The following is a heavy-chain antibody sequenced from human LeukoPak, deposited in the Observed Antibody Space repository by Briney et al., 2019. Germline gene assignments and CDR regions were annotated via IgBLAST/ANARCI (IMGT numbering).Heavy chain of an antibody. Sequence: ASVKVSCKASGYTFTSYGISWVRQAPGQGLEWMGWISAYNGNTNYAQKLQGRVTMTRDTSTSTVYMELSSLRSEDTAVYYCARVHDFWSGYFDAFDIWGQGTMVTVSS. CDR3: ARVHDFWSGYFDAFDI. D-gene: IGHD3-3*01. J-gene: IGHJ3*02. V-gene: IGHV1-18*01. CDR2: ISAYNGNT. CDR1: GYTFTSYG.